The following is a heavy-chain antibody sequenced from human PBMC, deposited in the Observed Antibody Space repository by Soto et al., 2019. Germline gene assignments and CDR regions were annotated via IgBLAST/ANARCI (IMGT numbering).Heavy chain of an antibody. D-gene: IGHD1-1*01. Sequence: QVQLVQSGAEVKKPGSSVKVSCKASGGTFSSYTISWVRQAPGQGLEWMGRIIPVLGIANYAQKFQGRVTITADKSTSTGYMELSSLGSEDTAVYYCARVGGEDSWNDGYWGQGTLVTVSS. J-gene: IGHJ4*02. CDR3: ARVGGEDSWNDGY. CDR2: IIPVLGIA. CDR1: GGTFSSYT. V-gene: IGHV1-69*02.